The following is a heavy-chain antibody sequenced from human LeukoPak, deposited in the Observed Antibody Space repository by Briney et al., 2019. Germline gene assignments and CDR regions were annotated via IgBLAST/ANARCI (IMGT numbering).Heavy chain of an antibody. J-gene: IGHJ6*03. CDR3: ATRKSTVTSYYYYYYMDV. V-gene: IGHV4-39*01. D-gene: IGHD4-11*01. CDR1: GGFISSSSYY. Sequence: PSETLSLTCTVSGGFISSSSYYWGWIRQPPGKGLEWIGSIYYSGSTYYNPSLKSRVTISVDTSKNQFSLKLSSVTAADTAVYYCATRKSTVTSYYYYYYMDVWGKGTTVTVSS. CDR2: IYYSGST.